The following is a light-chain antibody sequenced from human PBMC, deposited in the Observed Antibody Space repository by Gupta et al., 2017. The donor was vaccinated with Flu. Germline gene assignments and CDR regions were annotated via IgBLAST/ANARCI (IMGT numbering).Light chain of an antibody. CDR3: CSYAGSDLYV. CDR2: EAR. J-gene: IGLJ1*01. V-gene: IGLV2-23*01. Sequence: ITISLTGTSSEVGRFNLVLLYPPHPGKTPNLIIYEARKRPSGVSNRFSGAKSGNTASLTISWLQAEDEADYFCCSYAGSDLYVFGTGTAVTIL. CDR1: SSEVGRFNL.